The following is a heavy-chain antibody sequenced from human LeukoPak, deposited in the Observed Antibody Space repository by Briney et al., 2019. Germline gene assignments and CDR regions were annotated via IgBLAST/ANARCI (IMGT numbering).Heavy chain of an antibody. V-gene: IGHV3-23*01. CDR2: ISGSGGST. J-gene: IGHJ4*02. D-gene: IGHD3-10*01. CDR1: GFTFSSYA. Sequence: GGSLRLSCAASGFTFSSYAMSWVRQAPGKGLEWVSAISGSGGSTYYADSVKGRFTISRDSAKNTLYLQMNSLRAEDTAVYYCASSEVVRGVIDDYWGQGTLVTVSS. CDR3: ASSEVVRGVIDDY.